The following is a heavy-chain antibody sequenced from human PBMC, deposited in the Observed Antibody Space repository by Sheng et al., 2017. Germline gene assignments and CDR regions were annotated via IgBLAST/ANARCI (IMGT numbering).Heavy chain of an antibody. V-gene: IGHV3-11*01. D-gene: IGHD2-2*01. CDR1: GFTFSDYY. Sequence: QVQLVESGGGLVKPGGSLRLSCAASGFTFSDYYLSWIRQAPGKGLEWVSYISSSGGSTYYADSVKGRFTISRDNSKNTLYLQMNSLRAEDTAVYYCAKDPFDIVVVPAAMRVPYYFDYWGQGTLVTVSS. CDR2: ISSSGGST. J-gene: IGHJ4*02. CDR3: AKDPFDIVVVPAAMRVPYYFDY.